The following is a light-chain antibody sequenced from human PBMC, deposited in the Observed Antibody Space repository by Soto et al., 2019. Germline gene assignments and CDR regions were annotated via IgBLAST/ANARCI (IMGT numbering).Light chain of an antibody. CDR1: QSFTTW. J-gene: IGKJ2*01. V-gene: IGKV1-5*01. Sequence: DIQMTQSPSTLSASVGDRVTITCRASQSFTTWLTWCQQKPGEAPELLIYATSTLQSGIPPRFSGSRAGTGFTLTISSLQPGDFASYYCQQYKSYSANTFGQGTKPEIK. CDR3: QQYKSYSANT. CDR2: ATS.